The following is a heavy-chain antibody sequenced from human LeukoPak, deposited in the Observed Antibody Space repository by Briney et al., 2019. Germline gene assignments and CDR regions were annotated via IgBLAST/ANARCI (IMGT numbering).Heavy chain of an antibody. CDR3: ARETPRRGETRDGYR. D-gene: IGHD5-24*01. CDR2: IKQDGSET. J-gene: IGHJ4*02. V-gene: IGHV3-7*01. CDR1: GFTFSNYW. Sequence: GGSLRLSCEASGFTFSNYWMSWVRQAPGKGLECLANIKQDGSETYYADSVKGRFTISRYNAKNSLYLQMNSLRAEDTAVYYCARETPRRGETRDGYRWGQGTLVTVSS.